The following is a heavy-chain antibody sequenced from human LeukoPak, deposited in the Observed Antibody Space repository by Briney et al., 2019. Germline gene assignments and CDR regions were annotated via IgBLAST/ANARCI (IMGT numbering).Heavy chain of an antibody. V-gene: IGHV4-38-2*02. J-gene: IGHJ3*02. CDR3: ARDPPYSSSAEDI. CDR1: GYSISSGYY. CDR2: IYHSGST. Sequence: SETLSLTCTVSGYSISSGYYWGWIRQPPGKGLEWIGSIYHSGSTYYNPSLKSRVTISVDTSKNQFSLKLSSVTAADTAVYYCARDPPYSSSAEDIWGQGTMVTVSS. D-gene: IGHD6-6*01.